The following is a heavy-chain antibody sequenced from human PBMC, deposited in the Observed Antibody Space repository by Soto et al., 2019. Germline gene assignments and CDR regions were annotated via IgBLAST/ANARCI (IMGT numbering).Heavy chain of an antibody. J-gene: IGHJ4*02. V-gene: IGHV3-23*01. CDR1: GFTFTNYP. Sequence: EVQVLGSGGGLVQPGGSLRLSCAASGFTFTNYPMAWVRQAPAKGLEWVSTISGSGGSTFYADSVKGRFTISRDNSKNTVYLQMNSLRVEDTAVYYCAKRPLKFEGSYFDYWGQGTLVTVSS. CDR3: AKRPLKFEGSYFDY. CDR2: ISGSGGST. D-gene: IGHD3-10*01.